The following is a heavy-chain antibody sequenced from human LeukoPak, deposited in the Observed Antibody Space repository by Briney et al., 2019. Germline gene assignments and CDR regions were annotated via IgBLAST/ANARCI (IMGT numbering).Heavy chain of an antibody. CDR1: GGSISSYY. V-gene: IGHV4-59*01. CDR3: ARSYSSGLEFDY. J-gene: IGHJ4*02. D-gene: IGHD6-19*01. CDR2: IYYSGST. Sequence: PSETLSLTCTVSGGSISSYYWSWIRQPPGKGLEWIGYIYYSGSTNYNSSLKSRVTISVDTFKNQFSLKLSSVTAADTAVYYCARSYSSGLEFDYWGQGTLVTVSS.